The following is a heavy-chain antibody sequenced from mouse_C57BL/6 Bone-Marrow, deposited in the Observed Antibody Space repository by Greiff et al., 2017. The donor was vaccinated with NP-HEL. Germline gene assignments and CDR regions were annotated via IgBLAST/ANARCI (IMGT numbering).Heavy chain of an antibody. Sequence: VHLVESGPGLVAPSQSLSITCTVSGFSLTSYGVDWVRQSPGKGLEWLGVIWGVGSTNYNSALKSRLSISKDNSKSQVFLKMNSLQTDDTAMYYCASYYDYDVGAMDYWGQGTSVTVSS. CDR1: GFSLTSYG. V-gene: IGHV2-6*01. D-gene: IGHD2-4*01. CDR2: IWGVGST. J-gene: IGHJ4*01. CDR3: ASYYDYDVGAMDY.